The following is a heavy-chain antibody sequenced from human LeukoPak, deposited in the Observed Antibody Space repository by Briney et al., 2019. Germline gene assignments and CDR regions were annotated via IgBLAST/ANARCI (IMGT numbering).Heavy chain of an antibody. CDR3: ARRGSGYPYYFDY. J-gene: IGHJ4*02. D-gene: IGHD3-3*01. CDR2: IFYSGST. CDR1: GVSISSDDYS. Sequence: SETLSLTCTVSGVSISSDDYSWSWIRQPPGKGLEWIGYIFYSGSTNYNPSLKSRVTISVDTSKNHFSLNLSSVTAADTAVYYCARRGSGYPYYFDYWGQGTLVTVSS. V-gene: IGHV4-61*03.